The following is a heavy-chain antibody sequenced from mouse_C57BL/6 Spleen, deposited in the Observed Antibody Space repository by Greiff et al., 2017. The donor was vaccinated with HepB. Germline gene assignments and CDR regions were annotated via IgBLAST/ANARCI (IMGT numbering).Heavy chain of an antibody. D-gene: IGHD1-1*01. CDR2: INPSNGGT. CDR1: GYTFTSYW. Sequence: LQQPGPELVKPGASVKLSCKASGYTFTSYWMHWVKQRPGQGLEWIGNINPSNGGTNYNEKFKSKATLTVDKSSSTAYMQLSSLTSEDSAVYYCARESGSSYWFAYWGQGTLVTVSA. V-gene: IGHV1-53*01. CDR3: ARESGSSYWFAY. J-gene: IGHJ3*01.